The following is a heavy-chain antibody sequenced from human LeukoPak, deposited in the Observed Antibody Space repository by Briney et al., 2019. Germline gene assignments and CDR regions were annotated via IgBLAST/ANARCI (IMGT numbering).Heavy chain of an antibody. V-gene: IGHV1-46*01. CDR2: INPSGGST. D-gene: IGHD6-19*01. J-gene: IGHJ3*02. Sequence: ASVKVSCKASGYTFTGYYVHWVRQAPGQGLEWMGIINPSGGSTTYAQKFQGRVTMTRDPSTSTAHMELSSLRSEDTPGYYCRRVRFSSGSYIAFDMWGQGTMVTVSS. CDR3: RRVRFSSGSYIAFDM. CDR1: GYTFTGYY.